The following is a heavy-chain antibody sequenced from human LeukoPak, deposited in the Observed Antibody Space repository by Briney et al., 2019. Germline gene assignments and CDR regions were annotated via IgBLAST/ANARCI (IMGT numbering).Heavy chain of an antibody. Sequence: SETLSLTCAVYGGSFSGYYWSWIRQPPGKGLEWIGEINHSGSTNYNPSLKSRVTISVDTSKNQFSLKLSSVTAADTAVYYCARHASYYDSSGYYPLDYWGQGTLVTVSS. CDR3: ARHASYYDSSGYYPLDY. D-gene: IGHD3-22*01. J-gene: IGHJ4*02. CDR2: INHSGST. CDR1: GGSFSGYY. V-gene: IGHV4-34*01.